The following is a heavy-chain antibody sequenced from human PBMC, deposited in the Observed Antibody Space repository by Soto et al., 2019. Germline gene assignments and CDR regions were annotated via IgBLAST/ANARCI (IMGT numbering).Heavy chain of an antibody. CDR1: GFTFNTYW. CDR3: TTPDYYDSSPYYFDY. D-gene: IGHD3-22*01. CDR2: IKSKTDGGTT. Sequence: GGSLRLSCRASGFTFNTYWMSWVRQAPGKGLEWVGRIKSKTDGGTTDYAAPVKGRFTISRDDSKNTLYLQMNSLKTEDTAVYYCTTPDYYDSSPYYFDYWGQGTLVTVSS. V-gene: IGHV3-15*01. J-gene: IGHJ4*02.